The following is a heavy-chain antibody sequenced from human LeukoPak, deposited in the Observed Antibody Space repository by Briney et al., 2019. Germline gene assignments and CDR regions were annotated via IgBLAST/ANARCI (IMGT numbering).Heavy chain of an antibody. V-gene: IGHV3-21*01. CDR1: GFTFKKYW. D-gene: IGHD3-10*01. Sequence: GGSLRLSCAASGFTFKKYWMNWVRQVPGKGLEWVSSITGSTTYIYYADSVKGRFTISRDNAKSSLYLQMNSLRAEDTAVYYCARVSDVSGTYSFDSWGQGTLVTVSS. CDR2: ITGSTTYI. J-gene: IGHJ4*02. CDR3: ARVSDVSGTYSFDS.